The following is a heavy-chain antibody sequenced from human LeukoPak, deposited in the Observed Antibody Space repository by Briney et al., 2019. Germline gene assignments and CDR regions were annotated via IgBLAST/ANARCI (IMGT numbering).Heavy chain of an antibody. CDR2: MNPNRGNT. CDR3: ARGFYDSSGYYYYYYGMDV. J-gene: IGHJ6*02. D-gene: IGHD3-22*01. Sequence: EASVKVSCKASGYTFTSYDINWVRQATGQGLEWMGWMNPNRGNTDYAHKFKGRVTITRNTPISTAYMELSSLRSEDTAVYYCARGFYDSSGYYYYYYGMDVWGQGTTVTVSS. CDR1: GYTFTSYD. V-gene: IGHV1-8*01.